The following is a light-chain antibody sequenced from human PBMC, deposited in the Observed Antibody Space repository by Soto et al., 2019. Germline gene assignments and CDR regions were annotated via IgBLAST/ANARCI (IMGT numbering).Light chain of an antibody. CDR3: QQYGSSPPIT. CDR2: GAS. CDR1: QSVGSNY. J-gene: IGKJ5*01. Sequence: EIVLTQSPGTLSLSPGERATLSCRASQSVGSNYLAWYQQKPGQAPRLLIYGASSVATGIPDRFSGSGSGTDFTLTISRLEPEDFAVYYCQQYGSSPPITFGQGTRLEIK. V-gene: IGKV3-20*01.